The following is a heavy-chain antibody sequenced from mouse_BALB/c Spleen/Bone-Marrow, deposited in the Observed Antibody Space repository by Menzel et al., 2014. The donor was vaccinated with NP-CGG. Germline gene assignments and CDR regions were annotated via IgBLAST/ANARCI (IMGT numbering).Heavy chain of an antibody. Sequence: QVQLKQSGSVLVRPGASVKLSCKASGYTFTSSWMHWAEQRPGQGLEWIGEIHPNSGNTNYNEKFKGKATLTVDTSSSTACVDLSSLTSEDSAVYYCARSTTATYFDVWGAGTTVTVSS. CDR1: GYTFTSSW. V-gene: IGHV1S130*01. D-gene: IGHD1-2*01. J-gene: IGHJ1*01. CDR3: ARSTTATYFDV. CDR2: IHPNSGNT.